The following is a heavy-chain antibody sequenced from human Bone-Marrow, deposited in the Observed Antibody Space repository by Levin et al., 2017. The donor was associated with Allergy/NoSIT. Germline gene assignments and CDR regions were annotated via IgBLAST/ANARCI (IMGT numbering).Heavy chain of an antibody. CDR3: ARLTEAYCGGDCKNAFDI. V-gene: IGHV3-73*01. D-gene: IGHD2-21*02. CDR2: IRSKANDYAT. J-gene: IGHJ3*02. Sequence: GGSLRLSCAASGFTFSGSTMHWVRQASGKGLDWVGRIRSKANDYATAYAASVKGRFSISRDDSKNTAYLQMNSLVTDDTAVYYCARLTEAYCGGDCKNAFDIWGQGTMVTVSS. CDR1: GFTFSGST.